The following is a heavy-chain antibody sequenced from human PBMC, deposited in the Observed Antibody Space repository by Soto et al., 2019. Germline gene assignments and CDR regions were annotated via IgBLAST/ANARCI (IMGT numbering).Heavy chain of an antibody. CDR2: ISSSGSTI. D-gene: IGHD2-2*01. CDR1: GFTFSSYE. J-gene: IGHJ6*02. CDR3: ARDGAGHIVVVPAASPTGMDV. Sequence: SGGSLRLSCAASGFTFSSYEMNWVRQAPGKGLEWVSYISSSGSTIYYADSVKGRFTISRDNAKNSLYLQMNSLRAEDTAVYYCARDGAGHIVVVPAASPTGMDVWGQGTTVTVSS. V-gene: IGHV3-48*03.